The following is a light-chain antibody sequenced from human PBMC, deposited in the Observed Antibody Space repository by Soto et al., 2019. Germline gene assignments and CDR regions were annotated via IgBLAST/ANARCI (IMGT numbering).Light chain of an antibody. CDR1: SSDVGGYNY. J-gene: IGLJ1*01. CDR2: DVT. CDR3: SSYSISGTLV. V-gene: IGLV2-14*01. Sequence: QSALTQPASVSGSPGQSITISCTGTSSDVGGYNYVSWYQQPPGKAPKLMIYDVTNRPSGVSTRFSGSKSGNTASLTISGLQAEDEADYYCSSYSISGTLVFGTGTKLTVL.